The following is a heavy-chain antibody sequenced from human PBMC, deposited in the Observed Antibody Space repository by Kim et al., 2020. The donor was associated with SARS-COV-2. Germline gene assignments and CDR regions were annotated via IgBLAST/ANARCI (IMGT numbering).Heavy chain of an antibody. CDR3: ARVPGTPLAFWDAFD. D-gene: IGHD1-1*01. J-gene: IGHJ3*02. CDR2: IRSKANGFAT. Sequence: GGSLRLSCEASGFTFSNSARHGVRQASGKGLGWVVRIRSKANGFATADAASLKGRFTIAGEDSKNTAYLQMNRLKTEEAAEYYCARVPGTPLAFWDAFD. V-gene: IGHV3-73*01. CDR1: GFTFSNSA.